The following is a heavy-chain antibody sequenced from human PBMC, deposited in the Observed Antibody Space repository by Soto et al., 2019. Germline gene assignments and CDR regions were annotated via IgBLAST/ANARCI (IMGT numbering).Heavy chain of an antibody. D-gene: IGHD2-15*01. V-gene: IGHV3-23*01. CDR1: GVTCGSYA. Sequence: GGSLRLSCAASGVTCGSYAMSWVRQAPGKGLEWVSAISGSGGSTYYADSVKGRFTISRDNSKNTLYLQMNRMRVEDAAVYLCAKGTRNLLQKLGFDPWGQGTLVTVSS. J-gene: IGHJ5*02. CDR3: AKGTRNLLQKLGFDP. CDR2: ISGSGGST.